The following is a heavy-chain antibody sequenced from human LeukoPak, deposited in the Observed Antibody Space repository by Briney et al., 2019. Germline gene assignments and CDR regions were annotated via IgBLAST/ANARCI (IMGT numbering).Heavy chain of an antibody. CDR1: GGSISSGDYY. D-gene: IGHD3-10*01. Sequence: SETLSLTCTVSGGSISSGDYYWSWIRQPPGKGLEWIGYIYYSGSTYYNPSLKSRVTISVDTSKNQFSLKLSSVTAADTAVYYCARSREVRGVTPYYYGMDVWGQGTTVTVSS. J-gene: IGHJ6*02. V-gene: IGHV4-30-4*01. CDR2: IYYSGST. CDR3: ARSREVRGVTPYYYGMDV.